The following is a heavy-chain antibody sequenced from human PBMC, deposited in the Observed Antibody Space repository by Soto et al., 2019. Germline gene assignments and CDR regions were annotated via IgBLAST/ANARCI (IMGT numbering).Heavy chain of an antibody. CDR1: GGSISSGGYY. D-gene: IGHD5-12*01. CDR3: ARDRARGYSGYDSPYYYGMDV. J-gene: IGHJ6*02. CDR2: IYYSGST. V-gene: IGHV4-31*03. Sequence: QVQLQESGPGLVKPSQTLSLTCTVSGGSISSGGYYWSWIRQHPGKGLEWIGYIYYSGSTYYNPSLKSRVTISVDPSKNQFSLKLSSVTAADTAVYYCARDRARGYSGYDSPYYYGMDVWGQGTTVTVSS.